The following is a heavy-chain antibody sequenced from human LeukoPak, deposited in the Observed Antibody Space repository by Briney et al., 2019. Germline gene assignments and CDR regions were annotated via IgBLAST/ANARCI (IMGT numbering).Heavy chain of an antibody. CDR2: IKQDGSDK. CDR3: TSPRTAVPNAEEAYDI. J-gene: IGHJ3*02. V-gene: IGHV3-7*01. CDR1: GFTFSSYW. Sequence: QAGGSLRLSCEASGFTFSSYWMSWVRQAPGKGPEWVAHIKQDGSDKNYADSVKGRFTVSRDNAKNSLYLQMNSLRGEDTAVYYCTSPRTAVPNAEEAYDIWGQGTMVTVSS. D-gene: IGHD2-2*01.